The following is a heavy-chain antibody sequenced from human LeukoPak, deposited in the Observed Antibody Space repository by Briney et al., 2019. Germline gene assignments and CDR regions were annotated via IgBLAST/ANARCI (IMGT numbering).Heavy chain of an antibody. D-gene: IGHD3-22*01. Sequence: ASVKVSCKASGGTFSSYAISWVRQAPGQGLEWMGRIIPILGIANYAQKFQGRVTITADKSTSTAYMELSSLRSEDTAVYYCARGLDSSGQNLDYWGQGTLVTVSS. V-gene: IGHV1-69*04. CDR1: GGTFSSYA. J-gene: IGHJ4*02. CDR3: ARGLDSSGQNLDY. CDR2: IIPILGIA.